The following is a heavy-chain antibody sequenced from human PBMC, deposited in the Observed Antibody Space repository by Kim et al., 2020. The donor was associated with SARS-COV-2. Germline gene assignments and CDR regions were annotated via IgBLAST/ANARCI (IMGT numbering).Heavy chain of an antibody. CDR1: GFTFSSFG. J-gene: IGHJ4*02. D-gene: IGHD5-18*01. V-gene: IGHV3-30*18. Sequence: GGSLRLSCAASGFTFSSFGMHWVRQAPGKGLEWVAVVSHDGTTKNYLDSVKGRFTISRDNSRNTVYLEMNSLRTEDTAVYYCAKDRGNLDTSMSYWGQGT. CDR3: AKDRGNLDTSMSY. CDR2: VSHDGTTK.